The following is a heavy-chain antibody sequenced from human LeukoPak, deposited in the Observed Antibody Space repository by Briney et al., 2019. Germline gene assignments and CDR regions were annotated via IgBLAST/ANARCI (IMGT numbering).Heavy chain of an antibody. J-gene: IGHJ4*02. CDR3: ASSKYYYDSSFDY. V-gene: IGHV4-39*01. Sequence: SETLSLTCTASGGSISSSSYYWGWIRQPPGKGLEWIGSIYYSGSTYYNPSLKSRVTISVDTSKNQFSLKLSSVTAADTAVYYCASSKYYYDSSFDYWGQGTLVTVSS. CDR2: IYYSGST. D-gene: IGHD3-22*01. CDR1: GGSISSSSYY.